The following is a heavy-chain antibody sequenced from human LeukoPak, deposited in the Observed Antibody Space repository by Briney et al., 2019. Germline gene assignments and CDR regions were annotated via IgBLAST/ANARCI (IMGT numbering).Heavy chain of an antibody. D-gene: IGHD1-14*01. J-gene: IGHJ6*03. CDR2: IYYSGST. V-gene: IGHV4-59*01. Sequence: SETLSLTCTVSGGSISSYYWSWIRQPPGKGLEWIGYIYYSGSTNYNPSLKSRVTISVETSKNQFSLKLKSVTAADTAVYYCARDRKYYYHMDVWGKGTTVTVSS. CDR1: GGSISSYY. CDR3: ARDRKYYYHMDV.